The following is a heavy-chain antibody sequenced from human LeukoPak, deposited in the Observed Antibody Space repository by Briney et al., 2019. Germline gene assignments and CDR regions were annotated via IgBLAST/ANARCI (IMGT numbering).Heavy chain of an antibody. CDR3: AREIGQLGGAFDI. CDR1: GFTFSTVY. J-gene: IGHJ3*02. CDR2: IYGGPTA. D-gene: IGHD7-27*01. V-gene: IGHV3-53*01. Sequence: GGSLKLSCVASGFTFSTVYMTWVRQAPGKGLEWVSVIYGGPTAFYADSVKDRFTISRDNPKNTLNLQMNSLRAEDTAVYYCAREIGQLGGAFDIWGQGTMVTVSS.